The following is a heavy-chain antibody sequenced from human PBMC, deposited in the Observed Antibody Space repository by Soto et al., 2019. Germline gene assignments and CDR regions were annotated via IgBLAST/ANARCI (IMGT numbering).Heavy chain of an antibody. J-gene: IGHJ6*02. CDR1: GFTVSSNY. V-gene: IGHV3-53*01. CDR2: IYSGGST. CDR3: ARDTPTQRANYYYYYGMDV. D-gene: IGHD6-25*01. Sequence: SLRLSCAASGFTVSSNYMSWVRQAPGKGLEWVSVIYSGGSTYYADSVKGRFTISRDNSKNTLYLQMKSLRAEDTAVYYCARDTPTQRANYYYYYGMDVWGQGTTVTVSS.